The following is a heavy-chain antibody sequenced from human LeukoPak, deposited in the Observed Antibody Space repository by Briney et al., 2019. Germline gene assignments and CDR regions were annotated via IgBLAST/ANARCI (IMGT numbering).Heavy chain of an antibody. V-gene: IGHV3-23*01. CDR3: ARDPNGDYIGAFDM. J-gene: IGHJ3*02. CDR2: IRGGGGSA. CDR1: GFTFSAYA. D-gene: IGHD4-17*01. Sequence: GGSLRLSCTASGFTFSAYAMMWVRQAPGKGLEWVSAIRGGGGSAFYADSVKGRFTISRDNSKYTLFLQMNSLRAEDTAVYYCARDPNGDYIGAFDMWGPGTMVTVSS.